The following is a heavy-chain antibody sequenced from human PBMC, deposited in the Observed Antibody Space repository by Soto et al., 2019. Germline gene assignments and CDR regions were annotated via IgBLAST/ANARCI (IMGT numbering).Heavy chain of an antibody. D-gene: IGHD4-17*01. CDR3: ARLINHDYGDYGHWCDP. CDR1: GGTFSSYT. V-gene: IGHV1-69*02. Sequence: QVQLVQSGAEVKKPGSSVKVSCKASGGTFSSYTISWVRQAPGQGLEWLGRIIPILGIANYAQKFQGRVTITADKSTSTAYMELSSLRSDDTAVYYCARLINHDYGDYGHWCDPWGQGTLVTVSS. J-gene: IGHJ5*02. CDR2: IIPILGIA.